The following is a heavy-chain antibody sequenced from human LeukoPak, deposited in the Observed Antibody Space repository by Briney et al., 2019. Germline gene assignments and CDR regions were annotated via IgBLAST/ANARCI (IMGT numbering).Heavy chain of an antibody. Sequence: SETLSLTCTVSGGSISSSSPYCGWIRQPPGKGLEWIGSIYYSGSTYYNPSLKSRVTISVDTSKNQFSLNLSSVTAADTAVYYCASPKSCSGGSFYSGWYFDLWGRGTLVTVSS. D-gene: IGHD2-15*01. CDR2: IYYSGST. CDR1: GGSISSSSPY. CDR3: ASPKSCSGGSFYSGWYFDL. V-gene: IGHV4-39*01. J-gene: IGHJ2*01.